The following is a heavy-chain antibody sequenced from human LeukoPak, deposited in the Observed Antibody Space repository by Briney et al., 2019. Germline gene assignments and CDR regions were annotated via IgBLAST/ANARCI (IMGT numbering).Heavy chain of an antibody. J-gene: IGHJ4*02. CDR3: ARGRYSSSSYYFDY. CDR2: IYYSGST. D-gene: IGHD6-6*01. V-gene: IGHV4-39*07. Sequence: SETLSLTCTVSGGSISSSSYYWGWIRQPPGKGLEWIGSIYYSGSTSYNPSLKSRVTISVDTSKNQFSLKLSSVTAADTAVYYCARGRYSSSSYYFDYWGQGTLVTVSS. CDR1: GGSISSSSYY.